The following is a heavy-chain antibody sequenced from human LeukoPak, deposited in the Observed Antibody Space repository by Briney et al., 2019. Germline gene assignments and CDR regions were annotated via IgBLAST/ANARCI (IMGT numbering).Heavy chain of an antibody. J-gene: IGHJ6*03. Sequence: ASVTVSCKTSHFPSTTSGLTWVRQAPGQGLEWMGSMRVYNGNANYAQKFRGRVTITRNTSISTAYMELSSLRSEDTAVYYCARVKPTVCTNGVCYTDFHYMDVWGKGTTVTVSS. CDR3: ARVKPTVCTNGVCYTDFHYMDV. CDR2: MRVYNGNA. D-gene: IGHD2-8*01. V-gene: IGHV1-8*03. CDR1: HFPSTTSG.